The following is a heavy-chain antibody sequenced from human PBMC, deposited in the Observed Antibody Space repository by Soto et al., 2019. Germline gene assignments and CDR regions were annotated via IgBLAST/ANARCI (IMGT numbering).Heavy chain of an antibody. CDR3: ATLFYYYDSSGYYPRYYYYGMDV. D-gene: IGHD3-22*01. J-gene: IGHJ6*02. CDR2: FDPEDGET. Sequence: QVQLVQSGAEVKKPGASVKVSCKVSGYTLTELSMHWVRQAPGKGLEWMGGFDPEDGETIYAQKFQGRVTMTEDTSIDTAYMELSSLRSDDTVVYYCATLFYYYDSSGYYPRYYYYGMDVWGQGTTVTVSS. V-gene: IGHV1-24*01. CDR1: GYTLTELS.